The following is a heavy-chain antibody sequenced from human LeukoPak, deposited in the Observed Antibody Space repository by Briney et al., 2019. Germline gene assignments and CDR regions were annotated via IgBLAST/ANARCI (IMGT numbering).Heavy chain of an antibody. CDR1: GLTFSSYA. CDR2: ISGSGGST. J-gene: IGHJ3*02. D-gene: IGHD1-26*01. CDR3: AKPIASRRAFDT. V-gene: IGHV3-23*01. Sequence: GGSLRLSCAASGLTFSSYAMSWVGQAPGKGLDGVSAISGSGGSTYYADSVKGRITISRDNSKNTLYLQMNSLRAEDTAVYYCAKPIASRRAFDTWGQGTMVTVSS.